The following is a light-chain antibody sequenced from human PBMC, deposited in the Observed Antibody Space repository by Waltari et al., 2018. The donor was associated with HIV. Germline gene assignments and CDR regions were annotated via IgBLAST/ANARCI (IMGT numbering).Light chain of an antibody. CDR2: AAS. CDR1: QTITDNL. Sequence: EIVLTQSPAFLSVSPGDRATLSCRASQTITDNLLAWFQRKPGQAPRLLIYAASRRASAVPVRFSGSQSATDFTLTIDRLEPEDSAVYFCHQYGTSLWTFGQGTKVEIK. CDR3: HQYGTSLWT. V-gene: IGKV3-20*01. J-gene: IGKJ1*01.